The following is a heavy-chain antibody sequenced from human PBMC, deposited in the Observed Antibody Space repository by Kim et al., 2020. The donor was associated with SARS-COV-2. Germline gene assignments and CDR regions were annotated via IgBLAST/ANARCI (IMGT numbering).Heavy chain of an antibody. Sequence: SETLSLTCTVSGGSISSSDVCWGWIRQPPGKGLEWIGTIYYSCSTYYNLSLKSRLTISVDTSMNQFSLDLSSVTAADTAVYYCARHPRFSTEYFDYWGQG. CDR3: ARHPRFSTEYFDY. CDR1: GGSISSSDVC. J-gene: IGHJ4*02. V-gene: IGHV4-39*01. D-gene: IGHD3-3*01. CDR2: IYYSCST.